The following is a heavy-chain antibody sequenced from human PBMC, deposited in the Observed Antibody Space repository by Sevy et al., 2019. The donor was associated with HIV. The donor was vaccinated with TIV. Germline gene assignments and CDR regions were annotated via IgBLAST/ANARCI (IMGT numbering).Heavy chain of an antibody. CDR3: ARSESYATTLDL. CDR1: GGSTSSYY. D-gene: IGHD2-15*01. CDR2: LHYSGST. V-gene: IGHV4-59*01. J-gene: IGHJ2*01. Sequence: SETLSLTCTVSGGSTSSYYWSWIRQPPGKGLEWIGYLHYSGSTNYNPSLKSRVTISIDTSKNQFSLKLSSVTAADTAVYYCARSESYATTLDLWGRGTLVTVSS.